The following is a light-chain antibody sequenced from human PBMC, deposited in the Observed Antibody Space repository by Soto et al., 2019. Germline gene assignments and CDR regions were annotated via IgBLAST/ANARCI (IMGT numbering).Light chain of an antibody. V-gene: IGKV1-9*01. CDR3: QQRKRYTLT. Sequence: DIQLTQSPSFLSASVGDRVTITCRGSQGISSYLAWFQQKPGKAPKLLIYAASTLRSGVPSRVSGSGAWTEFTLTISSLQPEDFETYYCQQRKRYTLTFGGGTKVDIK. CDR2: AAS. J-gene: IGKJ4*01. CDR1: QGISSY.